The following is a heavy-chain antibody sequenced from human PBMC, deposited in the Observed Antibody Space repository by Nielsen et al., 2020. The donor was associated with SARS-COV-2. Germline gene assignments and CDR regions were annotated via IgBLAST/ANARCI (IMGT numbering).Heavy chain of an antibody. CDR1: GDSISSSTNY. D-gene: IGHD6-13*01. Sequence: SETLSLTCTVSGDSISSSTNYWSWIRQSPGQGLEWIGEINRRGTTNYNPSLRHRVSISMDKSNNQFSLKVTSVTAADTAVYYCARVEAAAGYSATGEPLFDYWGQGTLVTVSS. CDR2: INRRGTT. CDR3: ARVEAAAGYSATGEPLFDY. J-gene: IGHJ4*02. V-gene: IGHV4-39*07.